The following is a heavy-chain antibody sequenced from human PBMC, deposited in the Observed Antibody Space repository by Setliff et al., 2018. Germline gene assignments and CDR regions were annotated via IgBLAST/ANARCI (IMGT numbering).Heavy chain of an antibody. Sequence: GGSLRLSCVVSGLTVSNDFMGWVRQAPGKGLEWVSVIYNIGETRYADSVKGRFTISRDKSKNTLYLHLSSLRVEDTAVYYCARGGSSGYYLAYWGQGTLVTVSS. J-gene: IGHJ4*02. V-gene: IGHV3-53*01. CDR1: GLTVSNDF. CDR2: IYNIGET. CDR3: ARGGSSGYYLAY. D-gene: IGHD3-22*01.